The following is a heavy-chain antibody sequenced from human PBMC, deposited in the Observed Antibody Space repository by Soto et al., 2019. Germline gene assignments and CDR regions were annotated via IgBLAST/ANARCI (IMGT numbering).Heavy chain of an antibody. V-gene: IGHV3-21*01. D-gene: IGHD2-2*01. CDR1: GFTFSSYS. CDR3: ARDKVVPGNFYYGMDV. CDR2: ISSSSSYI. Sequence: EVQLVESGGGLVKPGGSLRLSCAASGFTFSSYSMNWVHQAPGKGLEWVSSISSSSSYIYYADSVKGRFTISRDNAKNSLYLQMNSLRAEDTAVYYCARDKVVPGNFYYGMDVWGQGTTVTVSS. J-gene: IGHJ6*02.